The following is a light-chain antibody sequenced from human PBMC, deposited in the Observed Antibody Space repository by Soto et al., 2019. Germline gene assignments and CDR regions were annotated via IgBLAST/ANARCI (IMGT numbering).Light chain of an antibody. V-gene: IGLV2-23*01. CDR1: SSDVGSYKF. CDR3: CSYACSSTCV. CDR2: EGS. Sequence: QSALTQPAAVSGSPGQSITISCTGTSSDVGSYKFVSWYQQHPGKAPKLMIYEGSKRPSGVSNRFSGSKSGNTASLTISGLQAEDEADYYCCSYACSSTCVFGTGTKLTVL. J-gene: IGLJ1*01.